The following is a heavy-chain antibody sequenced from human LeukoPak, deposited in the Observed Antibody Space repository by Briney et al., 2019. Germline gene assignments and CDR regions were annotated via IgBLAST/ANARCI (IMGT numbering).Heavy chain of an antibody. Sequence: GGSLRLSCAASGVTFSDYYVTWIGRAPGKGLEWRSCRSASSTYTKYADSGKWRFTISRENARNSLHLQMKCLRCEDTAMSYCASDPLVERPPDIWGQGTLVTVSS. CDR1: GVTFSDYY. J-gene: IGHJ4*02. CDR2: RSASSTYT. CDR3: ASDPLVERPPDI. D-gene: IGHD2-21*01. V-gene: IGHV3-11*06.